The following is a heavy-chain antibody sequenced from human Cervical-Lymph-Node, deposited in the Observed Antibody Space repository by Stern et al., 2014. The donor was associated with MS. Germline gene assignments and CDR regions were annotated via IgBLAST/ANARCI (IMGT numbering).Heavy chain of an antibody. J-gene: IGHJ3*02. CDR3: SPASAI. CDR1: GLRFSDAA. V-gene: IGHV3-73*02. CDR2: IRGKAKNYAT. Sequence: EVQLVESGGGLVQPGGSLKLSCVVSGLRFSDAAVHWVRQASGKGLEWVGRIRGKAKNYATSYAASVKGRFTLSRTDSQNTAYLLMNSLKREDTAVYYCSPASAIWGQGTAVTVSS.